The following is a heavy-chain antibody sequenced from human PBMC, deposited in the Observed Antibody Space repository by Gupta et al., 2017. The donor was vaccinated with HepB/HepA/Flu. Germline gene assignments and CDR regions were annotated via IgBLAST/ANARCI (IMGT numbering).Heavy chain of an antibody. CDR1: GFPFITYS. CDR2: ISPSGHIT. V-gene: IGHV3-48*02. Sequence: EVQLVESGGGLVQPGGSLRLSCAASGFPFITYSRNWFGQAPGKGLELVSHISPSGHITSYAGSVKGRFTISRDNAKTSLYLQMKGLRDEDTAVYHCVRDRDWAFDDGGQGALITVSS. D-gene: IGHD3/OR15-3a*01. J-gene: IGHJ4*02. CDR3: VRDRDWAFDD.